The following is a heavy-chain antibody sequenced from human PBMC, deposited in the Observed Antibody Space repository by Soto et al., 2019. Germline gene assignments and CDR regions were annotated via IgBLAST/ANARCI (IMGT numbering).Heavy chain of an antibody. V-gene: IGHV1-18*01. CDR2: ISAYNGNT. J-gene: IGHJ6*02. Sequence: ASVKVSCKASGYTFTSYGISWVRQAPGQGLEWMGWISAYNGNTNYAQKLQGRATMTTDTSTSTAYMELRSLRSGDTAVYYCARGGDYYGMDVWGQGTTVTVSS. CDR1: GYTFTSYG. CDR3: ARGGDYYGMDV.